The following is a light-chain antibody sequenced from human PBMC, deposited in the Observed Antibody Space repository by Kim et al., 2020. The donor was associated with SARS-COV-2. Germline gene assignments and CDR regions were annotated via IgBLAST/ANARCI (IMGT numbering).Light chain of an antibody. J-gene: IGKJ2*01. CDR2: KVS. Sequence: DIVMTQSPFFLPVTLGQPASISCRSSQSLVHSDGNTYLIWFQQRPGQSPRRLISKVSNRDSGVPDRFSGSGSGTDFTLKISRVKAEVVVDDYYVKGAHGPYSLGRGTKLEI. CDR1: QSLVHSDGNTY. V-gene: IGKV2-30*02. CDR3: VKGAHGPYS.